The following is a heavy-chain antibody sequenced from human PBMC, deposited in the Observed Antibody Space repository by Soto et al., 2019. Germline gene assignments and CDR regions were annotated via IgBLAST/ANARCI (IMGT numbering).Heavy chain of an antibody. CDR3: ARSVAVAGTREGYFDY. CDR1: GGSISSYY. Sequence: SETLSLTCTVSGGSISSYYWSWIRQPPGKGLEWIGYIYYSGSTNYNPSLKSRVTISVDTSKNQFSLKLSSVTAADTAVYYCARSVAVAGTREGYFDYWGQGTLVTVSS. CDR2: IYYSGST. D-gene: IGHD6-19*01. J-gene: IGHJ4*02. V-gene: IGHV4-59*01.